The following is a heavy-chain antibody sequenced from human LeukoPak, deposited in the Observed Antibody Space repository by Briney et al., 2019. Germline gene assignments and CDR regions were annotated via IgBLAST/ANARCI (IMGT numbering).Heavy chain of an antibody. CDR1: GYSISSGCY. V-gene: IGHV4-38-2*01. D-gene: IGHD2-15*01. CDR3: AGTLDIVVVVAALYY. CDR2: IYHSGST. J-gene: IGHJ4*02. Sequence: KSSETLSLTCAVSGYSISSGCYWGWIRQPPGKGLEWIGSIYHSGSTYYNPSLKSRVTISVDTSKNQFSLKLSSVTAADTAVYYCAGTLDIVVVVAALYYWGQGTLVTVSS.